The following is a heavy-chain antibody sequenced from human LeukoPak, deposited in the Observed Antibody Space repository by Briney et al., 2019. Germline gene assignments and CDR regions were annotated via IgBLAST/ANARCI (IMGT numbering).Heavy chain of an antibody. CDR3: AKSVDDGDYVPDY. D-gene: IGHD4-17*01. CDR1: GFTFSSYG. Sequence: GGSLRLSCAASGFTFSSYGMHWVRQAPGKGLEWVAVISYDGSNKYYADSVKGRFTISRDNSKNTLYLQMNSLRAEDTAVYYCAKSVDDGDYVPDYWGQGTLVTASS. V-gene: IGHV3-30*18. CDR2: ISYDGSNK. J-gene: IGHJ4*02.